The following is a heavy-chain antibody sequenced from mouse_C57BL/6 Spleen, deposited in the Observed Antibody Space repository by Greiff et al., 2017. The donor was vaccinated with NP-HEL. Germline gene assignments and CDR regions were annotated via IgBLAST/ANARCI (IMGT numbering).Heavy chain of an antibody. Sequence: EVHLVESGPGLVKPSQSLSLSCSVSGYSITSGYYWNLIRQFPGNKLEWMGYISYDGSTNYNPSLKNRISITRDTSKNQFFLKLNSVTTEDTAAYYGAKASFSFDYWGQGTTLTVSS. CDR1: GYSITSGYY. V-gene: IGHV3-6*01. J-gene: IGHJ2*01. CDR2: ISYDGST. CDR3: AKASFSFDY.